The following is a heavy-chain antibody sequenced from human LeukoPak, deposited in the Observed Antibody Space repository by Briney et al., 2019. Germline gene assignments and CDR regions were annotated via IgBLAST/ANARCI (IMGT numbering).Heavy chain of an antibody. CDR1: GYTFTGYY. CDR2: INPNSGVT. D-gene: IGHD6-13*01. CDR3: ARDPGAQIYAGTLANDY. Sequence: ASVKVSCTASGYTFTGYYMHWMRQAPGQRFEWMGWINPNSGVTNYAQKFQGRVTMTRDTSNSTAYMELRRLRSDDTAVYYCARDPGAQIYAGTLANDYWGQGTLVTVSS. V-gene: IGHV1-2*02. J-gene: IGHJ4*02.